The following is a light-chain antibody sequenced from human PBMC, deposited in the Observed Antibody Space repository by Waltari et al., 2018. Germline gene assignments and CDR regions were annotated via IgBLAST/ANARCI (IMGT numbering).Light chain of an antibody. CDR1: NRDIGYYNH. CDR2: GVT. J-gene: IGLJ2*01. Sequence: QSALTQPASVSGSPGQSITISCTGTNRDIGYYNHVSWYQQYPGKAPKLMIFGVTRWPSGVSHRFSGSKAGTTASLTISGLQAEDEADYFCAAYTSTNTVIFGGVTKVTVL. V-gene: IGLV2-14*01. CDR3: AAYTSTNTVI.